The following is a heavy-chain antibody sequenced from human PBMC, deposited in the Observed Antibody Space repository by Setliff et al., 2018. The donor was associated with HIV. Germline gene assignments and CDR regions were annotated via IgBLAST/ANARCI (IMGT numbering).Heavy chain of an antibody. CDR1: GGSIRSHY. D-gene: IGHD3-16*01. V-gene: IGHV4-4*07. J-gene: IGHJ4*02. Sequence: SETLSLTCTVSGGSIRSHYWSWIRQPAGMRLEWIGHISTSGTTNYNPSLKSRVTISADTSKSQFSLKLTSVTAADTAAYFCARVSTDYVWGSFLSSGPYYFDFWGQGALVTVSS. CDR3: ARVSTDYVWGSFLSSGPYYFDF. CDR2: ISTSGTT.